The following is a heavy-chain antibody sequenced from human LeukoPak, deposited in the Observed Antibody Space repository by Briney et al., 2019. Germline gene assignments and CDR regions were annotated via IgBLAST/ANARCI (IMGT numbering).Heavy chain of an antibody. CDR1: GFTFSTYP. V-gene: IGHV3-23*01. CDR2: ICTSGDT. J-gene: IGHJ2*01. D-gene: IGHD1-26*01. Sequence: GGSLRLSCTASGFTFSTYPLTWVRQAPGKGPEWVSTICTSGDTYYADSVKGRFTISRDNSNNALYLHMNSLRAEDAAVYYCAKSKIVQGRGYFDLWGRGTLVTVSS. CDR3: AKSKIVQGRGYFDL.